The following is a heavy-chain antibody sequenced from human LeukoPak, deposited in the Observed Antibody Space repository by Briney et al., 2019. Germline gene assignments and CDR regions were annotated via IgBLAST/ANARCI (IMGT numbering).Heavy chain of an antibody. Sequence: SETLSLTCTVSGVSISSGGYYWSWIRQHPGEGLEWIGYIYYSGSTYYSPSLKSRVTISVDTTKNQFSLKLSSVTAADTAVYYCAKGPSNGWLPNRDYYYYGMDVWGQGTTVTVSS. D-gene: IGHD3-22*01. CDR2: IYYSGST. CDR3: AKGPSNGWLPNRDYYYYGMDV. J-gene: IGHJ6*02. V-gene: IGHV4-31*03. CDR1: GVSISSGGYY.